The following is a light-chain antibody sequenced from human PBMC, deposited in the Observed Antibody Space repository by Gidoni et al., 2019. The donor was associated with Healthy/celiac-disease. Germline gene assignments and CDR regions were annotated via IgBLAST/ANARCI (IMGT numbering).Light chain of an antibody. CDR1: QSISSW. CDR2: KAS. Sequence: DTQMPQSPSTLSASVGDRVTITCRASQSISSWLAWYQQKPGKAPKLLIYKASSLESGVPSRFSGSGSGTEFTLTISSLQPDDFASYYCQQYNSYRTFGQGTKVEIK. J-gene: IGKJ1*01. CDR3: QQYNSYRT. V-gene: IGKV1-5*03.